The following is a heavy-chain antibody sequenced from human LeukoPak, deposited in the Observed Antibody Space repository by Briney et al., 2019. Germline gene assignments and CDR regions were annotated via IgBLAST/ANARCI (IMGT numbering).Heavy chain of an antibody. CDR1: GGSISSYY. V-gene: IGHV4-59*01. CDR3: ARTVHGGSGWYYFDY. J-gene: IGHJ4*02. D-gene: IGHD6-19*01. CDR2: ISYSEST. Sequence: PSETLSLTCTVSGGSISSYYWSWIRQPPGKGLEWIGYISYSESTNYNPSLRSRVTISVDTSKNQFSLKLSSVTAADTAVYYCARTVHGGSGWYYFDYWGQGTLVTVSS.